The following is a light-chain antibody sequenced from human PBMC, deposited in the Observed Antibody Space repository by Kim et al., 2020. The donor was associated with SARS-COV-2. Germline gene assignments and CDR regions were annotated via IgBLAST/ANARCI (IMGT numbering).Light chain of an antibody. J-gene: IGKJ1*01. V-gene: IGKV2-28*01. CDR3: MQTQQSRT. Sequence: DVVMTQSPLSLPVTPGEPASISCRSSQSLLHNNGYNFLEWYLQKPGQSPQLLIYLGSNRASGVPDRFSGSGSGTDFTLKISRVEAEDVGFYYCMQTQQSRTFGQGTKVDIK. CDR1: QSLLHNNGYNF. CDR2: LGS.